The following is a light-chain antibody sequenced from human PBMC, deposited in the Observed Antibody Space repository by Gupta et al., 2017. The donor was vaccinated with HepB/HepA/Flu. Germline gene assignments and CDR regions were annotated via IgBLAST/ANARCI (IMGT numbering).Light chain of an antibody. CDR1: SSNIGSNT. CDR3: AAWDDSLNGWV. J-gene: IGLJ3*02. CDR2: SNN. Sequence: SVLTPPPSASGTPGQTVTISSSGSSSNIGSNTVNWYQQLPGTAPKLLIYSNNQRPSGVPDRFSGSKSGTSASLAISGLQSEDEADYYCAAWDDSLNGWVFGGGTKLTVL. V-gene: IGLV1-44*01.